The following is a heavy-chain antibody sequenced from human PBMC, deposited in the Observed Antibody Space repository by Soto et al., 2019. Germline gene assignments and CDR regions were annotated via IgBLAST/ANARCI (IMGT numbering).Heavy chain of an antibody. CDR3: ARRGHCSGGSCYSVAFDI. CDR2: IYYSGST. V-gene: IGHV4-39*01. CDR1: GGSISSSSYY. D-gene: IGHD2-15*01. Sequence: SETLSLTCTVSGGSISSSSYYWGWIRQPPGKGLEWIGSIYYSGSTYYNPSLKSRVTISVDTSKNQFSLKLSSVTAADTAVYYCARRGHCSGGSCYSVAFDIWGQGTMVTVSS. J-gene: IGHJ3*02.